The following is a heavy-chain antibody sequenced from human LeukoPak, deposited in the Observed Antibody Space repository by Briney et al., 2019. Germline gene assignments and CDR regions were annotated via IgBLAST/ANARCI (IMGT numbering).Heavy chain of an antibody. CDR2: ISASGITI. CDR3: AREGSSWTGLFDY. Sequence: PGGSLRLSCAASEFTFSSYEMNWVRQAPGKGLEWVSYISASGITIYYADSVKGRFTISRDNANNSLYLQMNSLRGEDTAVYYCAREGSSWTGLFDYWGQGTLVTVSS. J-gene: IGHJ4*02. CDR1: EFTFSSYE. D-gene: IGHD6-13*01. V-gene: IGHV3-48*03.